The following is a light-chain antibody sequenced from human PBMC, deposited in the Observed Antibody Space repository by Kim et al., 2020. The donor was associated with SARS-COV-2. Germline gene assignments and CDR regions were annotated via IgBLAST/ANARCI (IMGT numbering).Light chain of an antibody. CDR1: QSVSNN. CDR2: SVS. V-gene: IGKV3-15*01. CDR3: QQYNNWPQT. Sequence: EIVMTQSPVTLSVSPGERATLSCRASQSVSNNLAWYQQKPGQAPRLLIYSVSTRATGAPASFSGNGSGTEFTLTISSLQSEDFAVYYCQQYNNWPQTFGQGTKVDIK. J-gene: IGKJ1*01.